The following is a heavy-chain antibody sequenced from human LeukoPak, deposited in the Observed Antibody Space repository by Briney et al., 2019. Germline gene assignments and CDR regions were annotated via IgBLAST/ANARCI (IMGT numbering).Heavy chain of an antibody. CDR2: IWYDGGNI. D-gene: IGHD2-15*01. V-gene: IGHV3-33*01. Sequence: GGSLRLSCVASGFTLKTYGMHWVRQVPGKGLEWVAVIWYDGGNIYYADSVKGRFIISRDNSKNTLYLQMNSLRAEDTAVYYCARGCSGNNCYSDFDYWGQGTLVTVSS. CDR3: ARGCSGNNCYSDFDY. CDR1: GFTLKTYG. J-gene: IGHJ4*02.